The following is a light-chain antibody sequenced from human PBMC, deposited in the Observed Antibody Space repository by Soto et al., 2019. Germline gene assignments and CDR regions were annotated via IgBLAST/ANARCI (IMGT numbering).Light chain of an antibody. Sequence: QSALTQPASVSGSPGQPITISCTGTSSDVGSFDSVAWYQHNPGKAPKLMIYDVSNRPSGVSSRFSGYKSGNTAYLSISGLQTEDEANYYCSSFTTSSKLVFGNGTKVTVL. CDR2: DVS. CDR3: SSFTTSSKLV. J-gene: IGLJ1*01. CDR1: SSDVGSFDS. V-gene: IGLV2-14*01.